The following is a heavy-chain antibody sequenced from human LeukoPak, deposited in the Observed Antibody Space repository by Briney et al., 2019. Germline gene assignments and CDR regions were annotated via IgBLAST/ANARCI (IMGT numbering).Heavy chain of an antibody. D-gene: IGHD7-27*01. Sequence: PGGSLRLSCAASGFTFSNYGMHWVRQAPDKGLEWVAVISYDGSNEYYADSVKGRFAISRDTSKNTLYLQMNGLRAEDTALYYCARKFLTGRLIDYWGQGILVTVSS. V-gene: IGHV3-30*03. J-gene: IGHJ4*02. CDR2: ISYDGSNE. CDR3: ARKFLTGRLIDY. CDR1: GFTFSNYG.